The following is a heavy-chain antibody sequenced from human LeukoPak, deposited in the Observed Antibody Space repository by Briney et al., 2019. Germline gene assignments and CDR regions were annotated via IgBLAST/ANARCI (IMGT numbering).Heavy chain of an antibody. CDR3: ARDLGQWLGDSYYYYMDV. V-gene: IGHV4-4*07. CDR2: IYTSGST. D-gene: IGHD6-19*01. Sequence: SETLSLTCTVSGDSISNYYWSWIRKPAAKGLEWIGRIYTSGSTTYNPSLKSRVTISIDTSKNQLSLKVSSVTAADTAVYFCARDLGQWLGDSYYYYMDVWGKGTTVTISS. CDR1: GDSISNYY. J-gene: IGHJ6*03.